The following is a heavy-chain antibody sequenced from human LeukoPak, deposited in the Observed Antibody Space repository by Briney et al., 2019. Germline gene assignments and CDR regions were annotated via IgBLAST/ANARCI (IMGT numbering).Heavy chain of an antibody. V-gene: IGHV1-8*01. J-gene: IGHJ4*02. CDR1: GYTFTSYD. Sequence: GASVKVSCKASGYTFTSYDINWVRQATGQGLEWMGWMNPNSGNTGYAQKFQGRVTMNRNTSISTAYMELSSLRSEDTAVYYCARDAKNDIVVVPAAIGDLDYWGQGTLVTVSS. CDR2: MNPNSGNT. CDR3: ARDAKNDIVVVPAAIGDLDY. D-gene: IGHD2-2*01.